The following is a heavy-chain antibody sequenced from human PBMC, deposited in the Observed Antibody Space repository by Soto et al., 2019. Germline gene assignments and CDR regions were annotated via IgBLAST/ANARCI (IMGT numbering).Heavy chain of an antibody. J-gene: IGHJ4*02. CDR3: ARDMAYGDFLPALF. CDR2: INPKSGVT. V-gene: IGHV1-2*02. D-gene: IGHD4-17*01. Sequence: QGQLVQSGAEVKKPGASVKVSCKASGYTFTGYYIHWVRQAPGKGLEWMGWINPKSGVTNYAQKFQGRVTMITDTSISTAYMELSRLRSDDTAVYYCARDMAYGDFLPALFWGQGTLVTVSS. CDR1: GYTFTGYY.